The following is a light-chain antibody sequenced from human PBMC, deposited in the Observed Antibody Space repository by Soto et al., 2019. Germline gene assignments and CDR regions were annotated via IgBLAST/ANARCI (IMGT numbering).Light chain of an antibody. CDR3: SSFSSSSTPYV. Sequence: QSALTQPGSVSGSPGQSITISCTGTSTDVGGYKYVSWYQQHPGTAPKLMIFEVNGRPSGVSDRFSGSKSGNTASLTISGLQPEDEADYYCSSFSSSSTPYVFGTGTKVTVL. V-gene: IGLV2-14*01. CDR2: EVN. J-gene: IGLJ1*01. CDR1: STDVGGYKY.